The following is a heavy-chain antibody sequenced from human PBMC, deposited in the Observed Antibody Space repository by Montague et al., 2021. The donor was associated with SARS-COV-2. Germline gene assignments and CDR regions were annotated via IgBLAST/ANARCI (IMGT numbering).Heavy chain of an antibody. J-gene: IGHJ4*02. D-gene: IGHD3-22*01. V-gene: IGHV4-59*13. Sequence: SETLSLTCSVSGGSISTYYWSWIRQPPGKGLEWIGYVSFSGVTIYNPSLKGRVTISVDTSKHQFSLRLSSVTAADTAVSYCARDRSYDSSGYPFPYYYFDYWGQGALVIVSS. CDR2: VSFSGVT. CDR3: ARDRSYDSSGYPFPYYYFDY. CDR1: GGSISTYY.